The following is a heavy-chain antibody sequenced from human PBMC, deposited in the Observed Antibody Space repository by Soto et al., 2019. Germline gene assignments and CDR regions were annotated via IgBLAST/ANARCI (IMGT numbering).Heavy chain of an antibody. CDR1: GFTFSSYE. V-gene: IGHV3-48*03. D-gene: IGHD3-22*01. Sequence: LGGSLRLSCAASGFTFSSYEMSWVRQAPGKGLEWVSYISSSGSTIYYADSVKGRFTISRDNAKNSLYLQMNSLRAEDTAVYYCARVNWGYYYDSSGSGEFDYWGQGTLVTVSS. CDR3: ARVNWGYYYDSSGSGEFDY. CDR2: ISSSGSTI. J-gene: IGHJ4*02.